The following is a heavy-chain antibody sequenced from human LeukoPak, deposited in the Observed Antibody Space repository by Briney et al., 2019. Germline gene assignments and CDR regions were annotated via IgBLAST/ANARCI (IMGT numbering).Heavy chain of an antibody. CDR2: ISSSSSYI. CDR1: GFTFSSYS. CDR3: ARDSTSNKDFDY. V-gene: IGHV3-21*01. J-gene: IGHJ4*02. Sequence: KPGGSLRLSCAAPGFTFSSYSMNWVRQAPGKGLEWVSSISSSSSYIYYADSVKGRFTISRDNAKNSLYLQMNSLRAEDTAVYYCARDSTSNKDFDYGGQGTLVTVSS.